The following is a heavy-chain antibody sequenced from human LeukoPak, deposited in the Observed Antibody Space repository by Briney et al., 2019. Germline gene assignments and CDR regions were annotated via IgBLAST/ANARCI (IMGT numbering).Heavy chain of an antibody. J-gene: IGHJ5*02. Sequence: PSETLSLTCSVSGGSIRSNSYYWGWVRQPPGKGLEGFGGTFYSGSTYYHPALKSRVTISVDTSKNQFSLKLSPVTAADTAVYYCAGHIQIGLRLSRLGWFDPLGQGTLVTVSS. CDR2: TFYSGST. V-gene: IGHV4-39*01. D-gene: IGHD2-21*02. CDR1: GGSIRSNSYY. CDR3: AGHIQIGLRLSRLGWFDP.